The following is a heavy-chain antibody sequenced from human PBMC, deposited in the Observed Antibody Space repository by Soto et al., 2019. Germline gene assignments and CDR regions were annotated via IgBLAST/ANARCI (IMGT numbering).Heavy chain of an antibody. Sequence: QVQLVESGGGVVQPGRSLRLSCAASGFTFSSYGMHWVRQAPGKGLEWVAVISYDGSNKYYADSVKGRFTISRDNSKNTLYLQMNSLRAEDTAVYYCAKVLRGKDDYIWGSKTWGAQSDAFDIWGQGTMVTVSS. J-gene: IGHJ3*02. CDR1: GFTFSSYG. D-gene: IGHD3-16*01. CDR2: ISYDGSNK. CDR3: AKVLRGKDDYIWGSKTWGAQSDAFDI. V-gene: IGHV3-30*18.